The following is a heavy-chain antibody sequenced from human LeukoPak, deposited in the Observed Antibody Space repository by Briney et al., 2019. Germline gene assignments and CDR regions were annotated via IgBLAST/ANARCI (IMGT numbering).Heavy chain of an antibody. CDR1: GFTFSSYG. Sequence: GGSLRLSCAASGFTFSSYGMHWVRQAPGKGLEWVAFIRYDGSNKYYADSVKGRFTIPRDNSKNTLYLQMNSLRAEDTALYYCARGRQVRGVIYYYYYMDVWGKGTTVTVSS. CDR2: IRYDGSNK. D-gene: IGHD3-10*01. CDR3: ARGRQVRGVIYYYYYMDV. V-gene: IGHV3-30*02. J-gene: IGHJ6*03.